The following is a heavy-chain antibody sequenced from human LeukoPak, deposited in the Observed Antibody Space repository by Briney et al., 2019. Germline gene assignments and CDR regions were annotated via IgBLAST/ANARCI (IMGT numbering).Heavy chain of an antibody. CDR1: GFSSSVYW. Sequence: GRSLRLSCAASGFSSSVYWMRWVRQAPGAWREFGANINQVGTATYYAEPVKGRFTISRDNAKNLVYLQMNSLRAEDTAVYHCGRFGYVAGVDLWGQGTLVTVSS. D-gene: IGHD6-19*01. CDR3: GRFGYVAGVDL. CDR2: INQVGTAT. V-gene: IGHV3-7*01. J-gene: IGHJ4*02.